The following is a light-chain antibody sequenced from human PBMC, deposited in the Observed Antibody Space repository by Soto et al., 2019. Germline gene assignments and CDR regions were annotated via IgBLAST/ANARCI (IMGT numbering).Light chain of an antibody. CDR3: QQHAISVT. CDR2: GAS. V-gene: IGKV3-20*01. J-gene: IGKJ1*01. CDR1: QSFSSTF. Sequence: EILLTQSPDSLSLSPGDRATLSCRASQSFSSTFFAWYQQKPGQAPRLLIYGASSRATGIPDRFRGSGSGADFTLPSSRLEPEDFAVYHCQQHAISVTFGQGTKVEIK.